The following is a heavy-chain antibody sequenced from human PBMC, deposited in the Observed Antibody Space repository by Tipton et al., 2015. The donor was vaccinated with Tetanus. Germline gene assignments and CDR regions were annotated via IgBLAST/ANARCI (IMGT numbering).Heavy chain of an antibody. V-gene: IGHV4-61*08. CDR1: GGSVTSGDYQ. J-gene: IGHJ3*01. CDR2: VSYSGRT. D-gene: IGHD2-8*01. CDR3: ARRSYCTSTRCFDAFDL. Sequence: TLSLTCTVSGGSVTSGDYQWNWIRQPPGKGLEWLAYVSYSGRTNSNYSLKSRITISQDTSKNQFSLRLTSVTAADTAVYFCARRSYCTSTRCFDAFDLWGPGTRVTVSS.